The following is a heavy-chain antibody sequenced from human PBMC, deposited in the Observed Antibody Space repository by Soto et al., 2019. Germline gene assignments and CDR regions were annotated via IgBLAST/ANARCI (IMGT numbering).Heavy chain of an antibody. Sequence: VQLVESGGGVVQPGRSLRLSCAASGFTFSSYGMHWVGQAPGKGLEWVAVIWYDGSNKYYADSVKGRFTISRDNSKNTLYLQMNSLRAEDTAVYYCARDQGGYYDSNYGMDVWGQGTTVTVSS. J-gene: IGHJ6*02. D-gene: IGHD3-22*01. CDR3: ARDQGGYYDSNYGMDV. CDR2: IWYDGSNK. V-gene: IGHV3-33*01. CDR1: GFTFSSYG.